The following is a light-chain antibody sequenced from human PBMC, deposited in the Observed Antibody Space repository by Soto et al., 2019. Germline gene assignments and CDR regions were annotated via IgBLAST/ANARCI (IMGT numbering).Light chain of an antibody. J-gene: IGLJ1*01. CDR1: SSDVGGYKY. CDR2: EVN. CDR3: SSYAGINNSEV. Sequence: QSALTQPPSASGSPGQSITISCTGTSSDVGGYKYVSWYQQHPGKAPKLMIFEVNKRPSGVPDRFSGSKSANTASLTVSWLQAEDEADYYCSSYAGINNSEVFGTGTKLTVL. V-gene: IGLV2-8*01.